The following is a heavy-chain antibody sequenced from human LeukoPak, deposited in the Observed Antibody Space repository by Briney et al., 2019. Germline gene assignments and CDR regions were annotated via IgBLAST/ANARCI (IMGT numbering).Heavy chain of an antibody. CDR1: GDTISAYS. J-gene: IGHJ4*02. D-gene: IGHD6-13*01. CDR3: ARRALGSSWFGGYFDY. CDR2: IIPIFGRA. Sequence: SVKVSCKAAGDTISAYSLNWVRQAPGQGLEWMGGIIPIFGRAYYAQNFQGRVTITADKSTSTAYMELSSLRSEDTAVYYCARRALGSSWFGGYFDYWGQGTLVTVSS. V-gene: IGHV1-69*06.